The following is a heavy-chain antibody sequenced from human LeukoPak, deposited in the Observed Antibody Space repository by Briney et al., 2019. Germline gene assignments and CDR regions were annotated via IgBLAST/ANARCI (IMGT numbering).Heavy chain of an antibody. V-gene: IGHV4-31*03. J-gene: IGHJ4*02. CDR2: IYYSGST. CDR1: GGSISSGGYY. D-gene: IGHD3-22*01. Sequence: SQTLSLTCTVSGGSISSGGYYWSWIRQHPGKGLEWIGYIYYSGSTYYNPSLKSRVTISVDTSKNQFSLKLSSVTAADTAVYYCARGEYYYDSSGFITFWGQGTLVTVSS. CDR3: ARGEYYYDSSGFITF.